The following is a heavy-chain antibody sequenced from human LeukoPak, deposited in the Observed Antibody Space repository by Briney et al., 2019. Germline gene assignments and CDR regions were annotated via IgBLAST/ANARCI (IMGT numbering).Heavy chain of an antibody. CDR3: ARGVAVAANPLLYYYMDV. D-gene: IGHD6-19*01. CDR2: INPNSGRT. CDR1: GYTFTGYY. V-gene: IGHV1-2*02. J-gene: IGHJ6*03. Sequence: HWASVKVSCKASGYTFTGYYMHWVRQAPGQGLEWMGWINPNSGRTNYAQRFQGRVTMTRDTSISTAYMELSRLTFDDTAVYYCARGVAVAANPLLYYYMDVWGKGTTVTISS.